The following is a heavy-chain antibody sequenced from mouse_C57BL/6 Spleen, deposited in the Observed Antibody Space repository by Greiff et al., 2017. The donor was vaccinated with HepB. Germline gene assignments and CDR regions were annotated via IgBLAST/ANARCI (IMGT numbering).Heavy chain of an antibody. V-gene: IGHV5-4*01. CDR1: GFTFSSYS. CDR3: AREGRKVVATDYFDY. Sequence: EVQLVESGGGLVKPGGSLKLSCAASGFTFSSYSMSWVRQTPEKRLEWVATISAGGSYTDYPDNVKGRFTISRDNAKNNLYLQMSHLKSEETAMYYWAREGRKVVATDYFDYWGQGTTLTVSS. D-gene: IGHD1-1*01. CDR2: ISAGGSYT. J-gene: IGHJ2*01.